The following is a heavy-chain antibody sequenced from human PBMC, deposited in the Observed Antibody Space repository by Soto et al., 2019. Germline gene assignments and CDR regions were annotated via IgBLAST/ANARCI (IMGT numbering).Heavy chain of an antibody. CDR3: ARAPYYDILTGYYHPPGYYYTVWTS. D-gene: IGHD3-9*01. CDR1: GGSFSGYY. Sequence: SETLSLTCAVYGGSFSGYYWSWIRQPPGKGLEWIGEINHSGSTNYNPSLKSRVTISVDTSKNQFSLKLSSVTAADTAVYYCARAPYYDILTGYYHPPGYYYTVWTSGAKGPRSPSP. J-gene: IGHJ6*02. V-gene: IGHV4-34*01. CDR2: INHSGST.